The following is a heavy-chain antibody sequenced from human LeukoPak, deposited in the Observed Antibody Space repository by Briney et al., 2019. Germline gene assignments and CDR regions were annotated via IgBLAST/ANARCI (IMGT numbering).Heavy chain of an antibody. V-gene: IGHV4-59*01. CDR2: INYKGRT. Sequence: SETLSLTCTVSGGSIDTYYWSWIRQSPGKGLEWIGYINYKGRTNNNPSLKSRVTISVDTSKNQFSLKLNSVTAADTAVYYCARDGGAMVTGDAFDIWGQGTMVTVSS. D-gene: IGHD2-21*02. J-gene: IGHJ3*02. CDR1: GGSIDTYY. CDR3: ARDGGAMVTGDAFDI.